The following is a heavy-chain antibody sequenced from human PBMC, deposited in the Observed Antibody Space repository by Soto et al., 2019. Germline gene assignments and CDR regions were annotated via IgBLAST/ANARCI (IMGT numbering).Heavy chain of an antibody. CDR1: GYTFTSYY. V-gene: IGHV1-18*04. Sequence: EASVKVSCKASGYTFTSYYMHWVRQAPGQGLEWMGWISTYNGNTNYAQKLQGRVTMTTDTSTSTAYMELRSLRSDDTAVYYCARGFRVAATRWWLDPWGQETLVTVSS. D-gene: IGHD2-15*01. CDR3: ARGFRVAATRWWLDP. CDR2: ISTYNGNT. J-gene: IGHJ5*02.